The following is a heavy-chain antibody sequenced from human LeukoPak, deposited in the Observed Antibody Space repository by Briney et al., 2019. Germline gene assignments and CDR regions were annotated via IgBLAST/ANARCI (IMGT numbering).Heavy chain of an antibody. CDR2: ISGSGETT. Sequence: GGSLRLSCAASGFTFSKYVMNWVRQAPGKGLEWVSGISGSGETTNYADSVKGRFTISRDNSKNTLYLQMNSLRAEDTAVYYCAKATPYSSSSPLYYYYYMDVWGKGTTVTVSS. CDR3: AKATPYSSSSPLYYYYYMDV. J-gene: IGHJ6*03. D-gene: IGHD6-6*01. V-gene: IGHV3-23*01. CDR1: GFTFSKYV.